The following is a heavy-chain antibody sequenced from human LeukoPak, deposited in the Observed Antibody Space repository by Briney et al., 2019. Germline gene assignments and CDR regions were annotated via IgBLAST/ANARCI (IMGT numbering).Heavy chain of an antibody. Sequence: SVKVSCKASGGTLSSYAISWVRQAPGQGLEWMGGIIPIFGTANYAQKFQGRVTITADESTSTAYMELSSLRSEDTAVYYCASNGDYLDLFDYWGQGILVTVSS. V-gene: IGHV1-69*13. D-gene: IGHD4-17*01. J-gene: IGHJ4*02. CDR2: IIPIFGTA. CDR3: ASNGDYLDLFDY. CDR1: GGTLSSYA.